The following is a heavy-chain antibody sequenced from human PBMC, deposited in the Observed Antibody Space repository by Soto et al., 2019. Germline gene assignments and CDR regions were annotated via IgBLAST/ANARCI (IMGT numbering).Heavy chain of an antibody. CDR2: SYYTENT. Sequence: QVQLQASGPGLVKTSQTMSLTGTVSVVSISRGDYYWRWIRQTPGTGLDWLGYSYYTENTYYNPSLKSPADISGDTSKNHFPLKLSSVTAADTAVYSCANLDVITLGGRLGPNDEFDIWGQGTMFTAS. CDR1: VVSISRGDYY. V-gene: IGHV4-30-4*01. J-gene: IGHJ3*02. CDR3: ANLDVITLGGRLGPNDEFDI. D-gene: IGHD3-16*01.